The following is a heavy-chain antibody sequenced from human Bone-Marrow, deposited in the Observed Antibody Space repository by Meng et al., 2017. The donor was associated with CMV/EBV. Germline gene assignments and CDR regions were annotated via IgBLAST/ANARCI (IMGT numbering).Heavy chain of an antibody. Sequence: GESLKISCAASGFTFSSYSMNWVRQAPGKGLEWVSSISSSTSYIYYADSVKGRFTISRDNAKNSLYLQMTSLRAKDTAVYYCARDSGSSWHYYYYGMDVWDKGPRSPATQ. CDR2: ISSSTSYI. CDR3: ARDSGSSWHYYYYGMDV. D-gene: IGHD6-13*01. V-gene: IGHV3-21*01. CDR1: GFTFSSYS. J-gene: IGHJ6*01.